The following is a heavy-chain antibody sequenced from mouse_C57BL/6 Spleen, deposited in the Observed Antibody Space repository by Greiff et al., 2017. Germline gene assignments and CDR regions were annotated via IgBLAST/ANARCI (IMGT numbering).Heavy chain of an antibody. Sequence: EVKLVESGGGLVKPGGSLKLSCAASGFTFSDYGMHWVRQAPEKGLEWVAYISSGSSTIYYADTVKGRFPISRDNAKNTLFLQMTSLRSEDTAMYYCARALGRGAMDYWGQGTSVTVSS. V-gene: IGHV5-17*01. J-gene: IGHJ4*01. D-gene: IGHD4-1*01. CDR2: ISSGSSTI. CDR3: ARALGRGAMDY. CDR1: GFTFSDYG.